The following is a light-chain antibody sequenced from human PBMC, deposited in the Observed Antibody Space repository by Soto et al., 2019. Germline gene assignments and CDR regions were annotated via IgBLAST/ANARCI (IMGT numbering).Light chain of an antibody. V-gene: IGKV3-20*01. CDR2: GAS. CDR1: QIISSTY. CDR3: QHYGTSLYT. Sequence: DIVLTQSPGTLSLSPGERATLSCRASQIISSTYLGWYQQKPGQAPRLLIYGASSRATGIPDRFSGSGSGTDFTLTIIRLEPEDFAVYYCQHYGTSLYTFGQGTKLEIK. J-gene: IGKJ2*01.